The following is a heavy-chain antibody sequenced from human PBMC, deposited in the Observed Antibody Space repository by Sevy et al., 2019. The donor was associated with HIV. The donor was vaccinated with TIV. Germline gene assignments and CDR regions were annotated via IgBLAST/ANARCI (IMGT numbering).Heavy chain of an antibody. Sequence: ASAKVSCKASGYTFTSYDINWVRQATGQGLEWMGWMNPNRGNTGYAQKFQGRVTMTRNTSISTAYMELSSLRSEDTAVYYCARFLSTSYYYYSAMDVWGQGTTVTVSS. CDR3: ARFLSTSYYYYSAMDV. V-gene: IGHV1-8*01. CDR1: GYTFTSYD. CDR2: MNPNRGNT. J-gene: IGHJ6*02. D-gene: IGHD2-2*01.